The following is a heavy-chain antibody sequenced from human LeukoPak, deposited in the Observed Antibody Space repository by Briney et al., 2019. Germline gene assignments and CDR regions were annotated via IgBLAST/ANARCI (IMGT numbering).Heavy chain of an antibody. J-gene: IGHJ4*02. D-gene: IGHD5-12*01. CDR2: ITYSGST. CDR3: ARGGVGGYDYFDS. V-gene: IGHV4-30-4*01. CDR1: GGSISSDDYY. Sequence: SETLSLTCTVSGGSISSDDYYWSWIRQPPGKGLEWIGHITYSGSTDYSPSLRSRVTMSVDTSKNQFSLKLNSVTAAETAMHFCARGGVGGYDYFDSRGQGTLVAVSS.